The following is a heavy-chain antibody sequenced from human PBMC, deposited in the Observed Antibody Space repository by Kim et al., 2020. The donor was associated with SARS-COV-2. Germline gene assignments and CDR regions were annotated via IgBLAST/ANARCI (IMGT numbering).Heavy chain of an antibody. CDR2: ISAGGRST. Sequence: GGSLRLSCAASGFSFSSYAMSWVRQAPGKGLEWVSAISAGGRSTYHADSVKGRFTISRDTSKNTLYLQMNSLRAEDTAVYYCAKLSLVGQCGGDCQGGFFDSWGERAPGTLS. D-gene: IGHD2-21*01. CDR1: GFSFSSYA. V-gene: IGHV3-23*01. CDR3: AKLSLVGQCGGDCQGGFFDS. J-gene: IGHJ4*02.